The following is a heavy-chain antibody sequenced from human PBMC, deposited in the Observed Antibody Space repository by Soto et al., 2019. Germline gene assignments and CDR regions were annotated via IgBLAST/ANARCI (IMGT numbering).Heavy chain of an antibody. CDR3: AKWSLSGNYYSSFDY. CDR1: GFTFSSYS. CDR2: ISGRGVST. J-gene: IGHJ4*02. V-gene: IGHV3-23*01. D-gene: IGHD3-10*01. Sequence: PGGSLRLSGAASGFTFSSYSISWVRQAPWKGLEWVSSISGRGVSTHFADSVKGRFIISRDNSKNTLFLQMNSLRAEDAAVYYCAKWSLSGNYYSSFDYWGQGTPVTVSS.